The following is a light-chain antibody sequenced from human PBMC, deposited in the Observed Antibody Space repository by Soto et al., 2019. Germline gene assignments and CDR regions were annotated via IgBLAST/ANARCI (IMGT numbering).Light chain of an antibody. Sequence: DIQMTHSPSSLSASVGDRVTSTCQASQDIANYLYWYQQKEERAPNFLIYDASNLETGVPSRFSGSGPGTDFTLTISSLQPEDSATYYCQQYDKRPLTFGGGTKVESK. J-gene: IGKJ4*01. CDR3: QQYDKRPLT. CDR2: DAS. V-gene: IGKV1-33*01. CDR1: QDIANY.